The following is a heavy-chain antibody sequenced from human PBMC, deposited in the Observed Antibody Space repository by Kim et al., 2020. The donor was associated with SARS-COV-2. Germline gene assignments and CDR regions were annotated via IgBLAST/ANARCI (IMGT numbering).Heavy chain of an antibody. V-gene: IGHV4-31*03. Sequence: SETLSLTCTVSGGSISSGGYYWSWIRQHPGKGLEWIGYIYYSGSTYYNPSLKSRVTISVDTSKNQFSLKLSSVTAADTAVYYCARDAGEFTMVRGVIAFAFDIWGQGTMVTVSS. CDR3: ARDAGEFTMVRGVIAFAFDI. J-gene: IGHJ3*02. CDR1: GGSISSGGYY. D-gene: IGHD3-10*01. CDR2: IYYSGST.